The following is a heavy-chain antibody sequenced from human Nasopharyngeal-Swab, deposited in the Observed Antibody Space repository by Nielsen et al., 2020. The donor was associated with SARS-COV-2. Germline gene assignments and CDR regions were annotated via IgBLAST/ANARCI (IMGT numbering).Heavy chain of an antibody. J-gene: IGHJ4*02. CDR3: VRDRGGIWDY. D-gene: IGHD3-16*01. CDR2: IYYLGST. CDR1: GRSISSYY. V-gene: IGHV4-59*01. Sequence: SEIRSRTCPGFGRSISSYYWSWIRQPPGKGLEWIGYIYYLGSTNYNPSLKSRVTISVDTSKNQFSLKLSSVTAADTAVYYCVRDRGGIWDYWGQGTLVTVSS.